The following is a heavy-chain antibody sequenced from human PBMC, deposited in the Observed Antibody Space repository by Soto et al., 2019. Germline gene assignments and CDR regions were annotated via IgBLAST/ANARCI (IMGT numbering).Heavy chain of an antibody. V-gene: IGHV3-53*01. CDR3: ARGGSRRLQLLFVFDS. J-gene: IGHJ4*01. D-gene: IGHD1-1*01. CDR2: IYSGGST. Sequence: EVQLVESGGGLIQPGGSLRLSCAASGFTVSSNYMSWVRQAPGKGLEWVSVIYSGGSTYYADSVKDRFTISRDNSKNTLYLQMNGLRAEDTAVYYCARGGSRRLQLLFVFDSWGQEPWSPSPQ. CDR1: GFTVSSNY.